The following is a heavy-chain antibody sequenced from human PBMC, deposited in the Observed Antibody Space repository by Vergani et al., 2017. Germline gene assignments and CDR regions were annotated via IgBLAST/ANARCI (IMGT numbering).Heavy chain of an antibody. V-gene: IGHV3-49*03. CDR2: IRSKAYGGTT. CDR1: GFTFGDYA. J-gene: IGHJ6*03. D-gene: IGHD5-12*01. Sequence: EVQLVESGGGLVQPGRSLRLSCTASGFTFGDYAMSWFRQAPGKGLEWVGFIRSKAYGGTTEYASSVKGSVTISRDDSKSIAYLQMNSLKTEDTAVYYCTRDGFYYYYMDVWGKGTTVTVSS. CDR3: TRDGFYYYYMDV.